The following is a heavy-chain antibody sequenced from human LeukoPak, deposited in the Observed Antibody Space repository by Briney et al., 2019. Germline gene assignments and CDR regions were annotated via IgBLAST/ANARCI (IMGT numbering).Heavy chain of an antibody. V-gene: IGHV3-7*01. CDR1: GFTFSSYW. Sequence: GGSLRLSCAASGFTFSSYWMSWVRQAPGKGLEWVANIKQDGSEKYYVDSVKGRFTISRDNAKNSLYLQMNSLRAEDTAVYYCARDLLDRNYYFNYWGQVTLVTVSS. D-gene: IGHD1-1*01. J-gene: IGHJ4*02. CDR3: ARDLLDRNYYFNY. CDR2: IKQDGSEK.